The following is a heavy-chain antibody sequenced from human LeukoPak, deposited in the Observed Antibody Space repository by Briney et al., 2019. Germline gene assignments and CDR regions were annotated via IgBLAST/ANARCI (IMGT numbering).Heavy chain of an antibody. CDR1: GGSISSYY. D-gene: IGHD2-2*01. CDR2: IYYSGST. J-gene: IGHJ3*02. Sequence: NPSETLSLTCTVSGGSISSYYWGWIRQPPGKGLEWIGTIYYSGSTYYNPSLKSRVTISVDTSNDQFSLKLSSVTAADTAVYYCATYCSSTSCPHRRAFDIWGQGTMVTVSS. V-gene: IGHV4-39*01. CDR3: ATYCSSTSCPHRRAFDI.